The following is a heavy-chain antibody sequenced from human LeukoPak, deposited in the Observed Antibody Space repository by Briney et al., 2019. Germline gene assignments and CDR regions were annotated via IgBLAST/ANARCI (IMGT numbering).Heavy chain of an antibody. CDR3: ARKGYCSGGSCFGHDAFDI. V-gene: IGHV1-69*05. J-gene: IGHJ3*02. CDR2: IIPIFGTA. D-gene: IGHD2-15*01. Sequence: SVEVSCXASGGTFSSYAISWVRQAPGQGLEWMGRIIPIFGTANYAQKFQGRVTITTDESTSTAYMELSSLRSEDTAVYYCARKGYCSGGSCFGHDAFDIWGQGTMVTVSS. CDR1: GGTFSSYA.